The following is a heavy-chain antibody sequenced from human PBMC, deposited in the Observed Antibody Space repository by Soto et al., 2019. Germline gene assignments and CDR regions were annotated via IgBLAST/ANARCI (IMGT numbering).Heavy chain of an antibody. CDR3: ARFGEDIVVVPAAAHTRAFDY. CDR1: GGSISSYY. Sequence: ETLSLTCTVSGGSISSYYWSWIRQPPGKGLEWIGYIYYSGSTNYNPSLKSRVTISVDTSKNQFSLKLSSVTAADTAVYYCARFGEDIVVVPAAAHTRAFDYWGQGTLVTVS. V-gene: IGHV4-59*01. CDR2: IYYSGST. D-gene: IGHD2-2*01. J-gene: IGHJ4*02.